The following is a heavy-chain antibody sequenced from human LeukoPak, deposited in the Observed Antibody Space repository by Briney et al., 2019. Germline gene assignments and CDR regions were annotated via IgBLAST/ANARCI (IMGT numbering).Heavy chain of an antibody. J-gene: IGHJ3*02. CDR3: ARESSIAVANGAFDI. Sequence: GGSLRLSCAASGFTFSDYYMSWIRQAPGKGLEWVSYISSSGSTIYYADSVKGRFTISRDNAKNSLYLQMNSLRAEDTAVYYCARESSIAVANGAFDIWGQGTMVTVSS. D-gene: IGHD6-19*01. CDR2: ISSSGSTI. V-gene: IGHV3-11*01. CDR1: GFTFSDYY.